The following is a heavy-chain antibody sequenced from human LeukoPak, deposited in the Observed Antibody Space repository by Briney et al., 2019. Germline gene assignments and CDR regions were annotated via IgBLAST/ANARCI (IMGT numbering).Heavy chain of an antibody. CDR1: GGSISSYY. D-gene: IGHD1-26*01. CDR2: IYDSGST. J-gene: IGHJ4*02. CDR3: ARRNGRSYSVDY. Sequence: KPSETLSLTCTVSGGSISSYYWNWIRKPPGKGQEWIGYIYDSGSTNYNPSLKSRVTISLDTSKNQFSLQLSSVTAADTAVYYCARRNGRSYSVDYWGQGTLVTVSS. V-gene: IGHV4-59*08.